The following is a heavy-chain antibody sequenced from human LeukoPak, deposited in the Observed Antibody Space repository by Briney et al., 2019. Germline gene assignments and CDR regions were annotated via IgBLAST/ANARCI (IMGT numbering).Heavy chain of an antibody. CDR2: INHSGST. CDR1: GGSFSGYY. CDR3: ARGDSDYGGNPLNWFDP. J-gene: IGHJ5*02. V-gene: IGHV4-34*01. D-gene: IGHD4-17*01. Sequence: SSETLSLTCAVYGGSFSGYYWSWIRQPPGKGLEWIGEINHSGSTNYNPSLKSRVTISVDTSKNQFSLKLSSVTAADTAVYYCARGDSDYGGNPLNWFDPWGQGTLVTVSS.